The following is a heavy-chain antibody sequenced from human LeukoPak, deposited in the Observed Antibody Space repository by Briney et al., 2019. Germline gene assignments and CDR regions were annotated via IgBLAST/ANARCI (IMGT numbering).Heavy chain of an antibody. CDR1: GDSITITNYY. D-gene: IGHD6-13*01. J-gene: IGHJ1*01. CDR2: IYHDGST. Sequence: SETLSLTCTVSGDSITITNYYWGWIRQPPGKGLEWVGNIYHDGSTYYNPSLKSRVSISVDTSKNQFSLKLTSVTAADTAVYYCASYSSSWYREYFQHWGQGTLVTVSS. CDR3: ASYSSSWYREYFQH. V-gene: IGHV4-39*07.